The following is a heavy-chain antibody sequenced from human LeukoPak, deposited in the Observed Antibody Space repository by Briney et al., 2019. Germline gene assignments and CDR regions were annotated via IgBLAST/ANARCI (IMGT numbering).Heavy chain of an antibody. Sequence: SLSASSTPSVYTFTIYDINSGRQAPGHGGGGMGWMNPNSGSTGYTQKLQGRVTFTRNTSRSTAYMERSGWRSEDTAVFYFARGRSTGYPYYFEYWGQGTLVTVSS. V-gene: IGHV1-8*03. J-gene: IGHJ4*02. CDR3: ARGRSTGYPYYFEY. CDR1: VYTFTIYD. D-gene: IGHD5-12*01. CDR2: MNPNSGST.